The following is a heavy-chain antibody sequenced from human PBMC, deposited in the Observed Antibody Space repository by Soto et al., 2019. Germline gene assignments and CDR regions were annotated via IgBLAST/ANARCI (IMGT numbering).Heavy chain of an antibody. CDR1: GYTFTSYT. CDR3: ARDTGNFFDY. J-gene: IGHJ4*02. CDR2: IGPSSGNT. Sequence: ASVKVSCKASGYTFTSYTVSWVRQAPGQGLEWVGWIGPSSGNTDSARNLQGRVTMTTDTSTSTAYMELRSLRSDDAAVYYCARDTGNFFDYWGQGTLVTVSS. V-gene: IGHV1-18*01.